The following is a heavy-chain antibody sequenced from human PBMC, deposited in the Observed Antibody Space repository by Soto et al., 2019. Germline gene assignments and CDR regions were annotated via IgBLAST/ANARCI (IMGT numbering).Heavy chain of an antibody. Sequence: QVQLVESGGGVVQPGRSLRLSCAASGFTFSSYAMHWVRQAPGKGLEWVAVISYDGSNKYYADSVKGRFTISRDNSKNTLYLQMNSLRAEDTAVYYCARDVSGSYYTSKSVGAFDIWGQGTMVTVSS. V-gene: IGHV3-30-3*01. CDR2: ISYDGSNK. CDR1: GFTFSSYA. CDR3: ARDVSGSYYTSKSVGAFDI. J-gene: IGHJ3*02. D-gene: IGHD1-26*01.